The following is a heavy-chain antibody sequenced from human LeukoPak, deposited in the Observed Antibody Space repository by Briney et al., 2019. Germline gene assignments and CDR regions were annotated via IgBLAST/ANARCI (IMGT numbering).Heavy chain of an antibody. CDR1: GFTFSSYA. J-gene: IGHJ4*02. Sequence: GRSLRLSCAASGFTFSSYAMHWVRQAPGKGLEWVAVISYDGSNKYYADSVKGRFNISRDNSKNTLYLQMNSLRAEDTAVYYCARGQGIGYYYDSSGIGYFDYWGQGTLVTVSS. CDR3: ARGQGIGYYYDSSGIGYFDY. V-gene: IGHV3-30-3*01. D-gene: IGHD3-22*01. CDR2: ISYDGSNK.